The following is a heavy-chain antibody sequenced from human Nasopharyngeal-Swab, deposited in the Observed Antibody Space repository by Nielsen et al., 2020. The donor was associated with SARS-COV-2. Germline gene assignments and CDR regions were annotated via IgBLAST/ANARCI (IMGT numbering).Heavy chain of an antibody. J-gene: IGHJ4*02. V-gene: IGHV3-49*03. D-gene: IGHD1-1*01. CDR3: ARGGDWTWYFDS. Sequence: GGSLRLSCTGSGFTFGDYAMTWFRQAPGKALEWVSLIKSKPYGGTTESAASVKGRFTISRDDSKSIAYLQMNSLKTEDTAMYYCARGGDWTWYFDSWGQGTPVTVTS. CDR1: GFTFGDYA. CDR2: IKSKPYGGTT.